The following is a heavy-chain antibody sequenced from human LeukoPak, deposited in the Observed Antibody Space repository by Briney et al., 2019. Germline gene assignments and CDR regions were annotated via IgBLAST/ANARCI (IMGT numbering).Heavy chain of an antibody. Sequence: GESLKISCKGSGYIFTSYWIAWVRQVPGKGLEWKGIIHPGDYDTRYSPSFQDQVTISADRSTTTAYLQWSSLKPSDTAVYFCARLRSSSSWPDFDYWGQGALVTVSS. CDR1: GYIFTSYW. V-gene: IGHV5-51*01. D-gene: IGHD6-19*01. J-gene: IGHJ4*02. CDR2: IHPGDYDT. CDR3: ARLRSSSSWPDFDY.